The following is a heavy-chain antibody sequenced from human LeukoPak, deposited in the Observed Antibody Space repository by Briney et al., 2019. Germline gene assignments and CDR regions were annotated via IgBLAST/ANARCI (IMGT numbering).Heavy chain of an antibody. CDR2: FDPEDGET. D-gene: IGHD2-2*01. CDR3: ATDRGMYQLLYYGMDV. CDR1: GYTLTELS. Sequence: GASVKVSCKVSGYTLTELSMHWVRQAPGKGLEWMGGFDPEDGETIYAQKFQGRVTMTEDTSTDTAYMELSSLRSEDTAAYYCATDRGMYQLLYYGMDVWGQGTTVTVSS. V-gene: IGHV1-24*01. J-gene: IGHJ6*02.